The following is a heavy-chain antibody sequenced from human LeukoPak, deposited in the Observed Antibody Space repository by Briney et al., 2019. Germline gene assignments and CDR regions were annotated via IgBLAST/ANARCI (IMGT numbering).Heavy chain of an antibody. CDR2: IYYSGST. V-gene: IGHV4-59*12. Sequence: SETLSLTCTVSGGSISSYYWSWIRQPPGKGLEWIGYIYYSGSTNYNPSLKSRVTISVDTSKNQFSLKLSSVTAADTAVYYCARDASIVVVPAAIFTPYYYYYMDVWGKGTTVTVSS. D-gene: IGHD2-2*02. J-gene: IGHJ6*03. CDR3: ARDASIVVVPAAIFTPYYYYYMDV. CDR1: GGSISSYY.